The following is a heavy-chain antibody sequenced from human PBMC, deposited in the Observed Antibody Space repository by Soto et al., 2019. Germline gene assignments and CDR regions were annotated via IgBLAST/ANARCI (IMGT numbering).Heavy chain of an antibody. CDR3: ARGPYSSSARWASYYYGMDV. J-gene: IGHJ6*02. V-gene: IGHV1-69*13. CDR2: IIPIFGTA. Sequence: GASVKVSCKASGGTFSSYAISWVRQAPGQGLEWMGGIIPIFGTANYAQKFQGRVTITADESTSTAYMELSSLRSEDTAVYYCARGPYSSSARWASYYYGMDVWGQGTTVTVSS. CDR1: GGTFSSYA. D-gene: IGHD6-6*01.